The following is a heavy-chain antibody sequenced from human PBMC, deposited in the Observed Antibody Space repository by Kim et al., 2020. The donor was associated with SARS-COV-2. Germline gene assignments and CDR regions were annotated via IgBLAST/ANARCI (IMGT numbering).Heavy chain of an antibody. D-gene: IGHD6-19*01. CDR1: GYSFTSYW. J-gene: IGHJ6*02. Sequence: GESLKISCKGSGYSFTSYWIGWVRQMPGKGLEWMGIIYPGDSDPRYSPSFQGQVTISADKSISTAYLQWSSLKASDTAMYYCARRGSSWYSSGWYHYYYGMDVWGQGTTVTVSS. V-gene: IGHV5-51*01. CDR2: IYPGDSDP. CDR3: ARRGSSWYSSGWYHYYYGMDV.